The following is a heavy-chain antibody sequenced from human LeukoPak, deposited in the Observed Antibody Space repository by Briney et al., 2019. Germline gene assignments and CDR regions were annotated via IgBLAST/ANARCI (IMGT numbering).Heavy chain of an antibody. CDR2: INHSGST. J-gene: IGHJ3*02. V-gene: IGHV4-34*01. CDR1: GGSFSGYY. D-gene: IGHD4-23*01. Sequence: PSETLSLTCAVYGGSFSGYYWSWIRQPPGKGLEWIGEINHSGSTNYNPSLKSRVTISVDTSKNQFSLELSSVTAADTAVYYCARETTVVTDAFDIWGQGTMVTVSS. CDR3: ARETTVVTDAFDI.